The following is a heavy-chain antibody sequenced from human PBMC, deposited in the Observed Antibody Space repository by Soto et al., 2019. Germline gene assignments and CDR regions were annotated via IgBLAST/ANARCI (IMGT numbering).Heavy chain of an antibody. Sequence: PSETLSLPCTVSGVSVSNDNYYWSWVRQPPGKGLEWIGYIYYSGTTNYSPSLKSRVTISVDTSKSQFSLKLSSVTAADTAMYYCARVPLLHIYCSFDSWGRGTLVTVSS. D-gene: IGHD2-15*01. CDR3: ARVPLLHIYCSFDS. CDR1: GVSVSNDNYY. CDR2: IYYSGTT. V-gene: IGHV4-61*01. J-gene: IGHJ4*02.